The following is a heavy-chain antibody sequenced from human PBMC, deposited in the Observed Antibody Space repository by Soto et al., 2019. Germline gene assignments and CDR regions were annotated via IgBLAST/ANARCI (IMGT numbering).Heavy chain of an antibody. D-gene: IGHD2-2*01. V-gene: IGHV3-23*01. CDR3: AKDFYRDCSNTSCYLFDY. CDR2: ISGSGGST. Sequence: EVQLLESGGGLVQPGGSLRLSCAASGFTFSSYAMSWVRQAPGKGLEWVSAISGSGGSTYYADAVKGRISISKDNSKNKVNLQRHNLRAEDTGVYYCAKDFYRDCSNTSCYLFDYWGQGTLVAVSS. CDR1: GFTFSSYA. J-gene: IGHJ4*02.